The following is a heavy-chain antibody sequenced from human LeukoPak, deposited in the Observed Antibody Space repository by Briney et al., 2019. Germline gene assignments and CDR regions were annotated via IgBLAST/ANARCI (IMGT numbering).Heavy chain of an antibody. D-gene: IGHD3-22*01. CDR2: IYYTGNT. V-gene: IGHV4-39*01. CDR3: ARRVEDYYASSGYYSDAFDI. CDR1: GGSIGSSTYY. Sequence: KPSETLSLTCTVSGGSIGSSTYYWGWIRQPPGKGLEWIGSIYYTGNTYYNPPLKSRVTIYVDTSQNQFSLKLSSVTAADTAVYYCARRVEDYYASSGYYSDAFDIWGQGTMVTVSS. J-gene: IGHJ3*02.